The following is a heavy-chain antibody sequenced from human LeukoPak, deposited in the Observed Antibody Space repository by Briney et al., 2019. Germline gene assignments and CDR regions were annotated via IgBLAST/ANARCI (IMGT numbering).Heavy chain of an antibody. V-gene: IGHV4-39*01. Sequence: LDWIGRIYYSGSTYYIPSLKSRVTISVDTSKNQFSLKLSSVTAADTAVYYCARHFRDFDYWGQGTLVTVSS. J-gene: IGHJ4*02. CDR2: IYYSGST. CDR3: ARHFRDFDY.